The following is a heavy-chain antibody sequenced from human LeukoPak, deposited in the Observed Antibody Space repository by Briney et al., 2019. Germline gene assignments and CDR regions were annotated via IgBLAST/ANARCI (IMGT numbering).Heavy chain of an antibody. CDR3: ARDSSYCSGGVCFDVFDI. Sequence: PGGSLRLSCAASGFTFSSYWMTWVRQAPGRGLEWVVNIKSDGSDTHYLDSLKGRFTISRDNAKSSLYLQMNSLRAEDTAVYYCARDSSYCSGGVCFDVFDIWGQGTMVVVSS. CDR1: GFTFSSYW. J-gene: IGHJ3*02. D-gene: IGHD2-8*02. CDR2: IKSDGSDT. V-gene: IGHV3-7*01.